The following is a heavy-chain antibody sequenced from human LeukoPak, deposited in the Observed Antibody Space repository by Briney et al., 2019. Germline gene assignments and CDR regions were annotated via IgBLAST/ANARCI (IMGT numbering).Heavy chain of an antibody. CDR2: INTNTGNP. V-gene: IGHV7-4-1*02. Sequence: ASVKVSCKASGYTFTSYAMNWVRQAPGQGLEWMGWINTNTGNPTYAQGFTGRFVFSLDTSVSTAYLQISSLKAEDTAVYYCARDRRYYDSSGMGVDWFDPWGQGTLVTVSS. D-gene: IGHD3-22*01. J-gene: IGHJ5*02. CDR1: GYTFTSYA. CDR3: ARDRRYYDSSGMGVDWFDP.